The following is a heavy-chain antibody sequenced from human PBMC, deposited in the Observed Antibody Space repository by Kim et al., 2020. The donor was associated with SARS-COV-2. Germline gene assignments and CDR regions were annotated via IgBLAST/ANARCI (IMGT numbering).Heavy chain of an antibody. Sequence: SLKSRVTISVDTSKNQFSLKLSSVTAADTAVYYCARGVGYGYYYYYYMDVWGKGTTVTVSS. D-gene: IGHD5-18*01. J-gene: IGHJ6*03. V-gene: IGHV4-34*01. CDR3: ARGVGYGYYYYYYMDV.